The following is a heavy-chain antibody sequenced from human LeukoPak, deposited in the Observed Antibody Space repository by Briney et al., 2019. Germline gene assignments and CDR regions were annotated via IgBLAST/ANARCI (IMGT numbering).Heavy chain of an antibody. CDR1: GFTFSSYW. J-gene: IGHJ4*02. Sequence: GGSLRLSCAASGFTFSSYWMSWVRQAPGKGLEWVANIKQDGSEKYYVDSVKGRFTISRDNSKNTLYLQMNSLRAEDTAVYYCANPLVGATGFFDYWGQGTLVTVSS. CDR3: ANPLVGATGFFDY. CDR2: IKQDGSEK. D-gene: IGHD1-26*01. V-gene: IGHV3-7*03.